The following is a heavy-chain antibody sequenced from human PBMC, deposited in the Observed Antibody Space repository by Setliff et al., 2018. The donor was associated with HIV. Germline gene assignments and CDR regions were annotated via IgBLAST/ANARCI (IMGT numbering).Heavy chain of an antibody. Sequence: GGSLRLSCAASGFTFSSYSMNWVRQAPGKGLEWVSYISSSSSTIYYADSVKGRVTMTTDASTSTAYMELRSLRSDDTAVYYCARDGLYDSSGYEYFQLWGQGTLVTVS. CDR2: ISSSSSTI. J-gene: IGHJ1*01. CDR1: GFTFSSYS. D-gene: IGHD3-22*01. CDR3: ARDGLYDSSGYEYFQL. V-gene: IGHV3-48*01.